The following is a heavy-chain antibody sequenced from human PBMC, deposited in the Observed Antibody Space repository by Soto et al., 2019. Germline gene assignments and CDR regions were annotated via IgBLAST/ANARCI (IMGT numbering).Heavy chain of an antibody. CDR1: GYTFTSYG. D-gene: IGHD6-13*01. CDR2: ISAYNGNT. CDR3: AKTYSSSWYVIWFDP. J-gene: IGHJ5*02. Sequence: ASVKVSCKASGYTFTSYGISWVRQAPGQGLEWMGWISAYNGNTNYAQKLQGRVTMTTDTSTSTAYMELRSLRSDDTAVYYCAKTYSSSWYVIWFDPWGQGTLVTVS. V-gene: IGHV1-18*01.